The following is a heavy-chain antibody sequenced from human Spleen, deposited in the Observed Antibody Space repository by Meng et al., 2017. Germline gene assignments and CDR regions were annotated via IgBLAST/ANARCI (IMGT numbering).Heavy chain of an antibody. Sequence: SETLSLTCAVYGGSFSAYHWSWIRQSPGKGLEWIGEINHSGSTNYNPSLKSRVTISVDTSKNQFSLQLNSVTPEDTAVYYCARYGKATRRTDSGYDQRGAFDYWGQGTPVTVSS. V-gene: IGHV4-34*01. CDR2: INHSGST. J-gene: IGHJ4*02. D-gene: IGHD5-12*01. CDR3: ARYGKATRRTDSGYDQRGAFDY. CDR1: GGSFSAYH.